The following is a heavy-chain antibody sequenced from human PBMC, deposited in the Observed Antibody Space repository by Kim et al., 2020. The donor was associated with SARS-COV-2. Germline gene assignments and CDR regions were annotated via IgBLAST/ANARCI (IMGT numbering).Heavy chain of an antibody. CDR3: TKGVLAGGADV. CDR2: IMGNSDGI. D-gene: IGHD3-3*02. V-gene: IGHV3-9*01. J-gene: IGHJ6*02. CDR1: GFTFNDHA. Sequence: GGSLRLSCIASGFTFNDHAMHWVRQAPGKGLEWVSGIMGNSDGIGYADSVKGRFTTSIDNAKNSLYLQMNSLRPEDTALYYCTKGVLAGGADVWGQGTAVIVSS.